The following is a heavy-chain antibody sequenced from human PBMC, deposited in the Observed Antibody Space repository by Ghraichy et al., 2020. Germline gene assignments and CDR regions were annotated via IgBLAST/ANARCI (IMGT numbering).Heavy chain of an antibody. Sequence: GGSLRLSCAASGFTFSSYWMSWVRQAPGKGLEWVANIKQDGSEKYYVDSVKGRFTISRDNAKNSLYLQMNSLRAEDTAVYYVARVGKDVWSGHYYGMDVWGQGTTVTVSS. CDR1: GFTFSSYW. CDR2: IKQDGSEK. D-gene: IGHD3-3*01. V-gene: IGHV3-7*01. CDR3: ARVGKDVWSGHYYGMDV. J-gene: IGHJ6*02.